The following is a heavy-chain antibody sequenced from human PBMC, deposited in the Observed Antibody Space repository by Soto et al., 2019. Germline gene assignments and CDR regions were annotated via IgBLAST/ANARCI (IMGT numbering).Heavy chain of an antibody. Sequence: QVQLVQSGAEVKKPGASVKVPCKASGYTFTSYAMHWVRQAPGQRLEWMGWINAGNGNTKYSQKFQGRVTITRDTSASTAYMELSSLRSEDTAVYYCARVSTMVRGVIYRGFDYWGQGTLVTVSS. V-gene: IGHV1-3*01. CDR2: INAGNGNT. CDR3: ARVSTMVRGVIYRGFDY. CDR1: GYTFTSYA. D-gene: IGHD3-10*01. J-gene: IGHJ4*02.